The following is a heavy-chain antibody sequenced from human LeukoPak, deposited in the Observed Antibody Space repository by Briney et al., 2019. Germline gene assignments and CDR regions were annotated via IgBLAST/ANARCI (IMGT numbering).Heavy chain of an antibody. CDR1: GGSISSYY. Sequence: SETLSLTCTVSGGSISSYYWSWIRQPPGKGLEWIGYIYYSGSTNYNPSLKSRVTISVDTSKNQFSLKLSSVTAADTAVYYCARLVFSYYYYMDVWGIGTTVTISS. V-gene: IGHV4-59*08. CDR3: ARLVFSYYYYMDV. J-gene: IGHJ6*03. D-gene: IGHD3-9*01. CDR2: IYYSGST.